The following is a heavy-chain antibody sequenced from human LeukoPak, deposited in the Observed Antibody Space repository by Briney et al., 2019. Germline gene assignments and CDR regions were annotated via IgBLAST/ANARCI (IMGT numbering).Heavy chain of an antibody. D-gene: IGHD2-2*01. CDR2: IYPGDSDT. J-gene: IGHJ4*02. CDR3: ARHSPAADIVVVPAAIGY. CDR1: GYSFTSYW. V-gene: IGHV5-51*01. Sequence: GESLKISCKGSGYSFTSYWIGWVRQMPGKGLEWMGIIYPGDSDTRYSPSFQGQVTISADKSISTAYLQWSSLKASDTAMYYCARHSPAADIVVVPAAIGYWGQGTLVTVSS.